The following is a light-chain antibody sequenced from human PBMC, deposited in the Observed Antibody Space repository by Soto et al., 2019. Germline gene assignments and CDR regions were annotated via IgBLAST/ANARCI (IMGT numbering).Light chain of an antibody. V-gene: IGLV1-40*01. CDR2: SNI. J-gene: IGLJ3*02. Sequence: QAVVTQPPSMSGAPGQRVTTSCTGSSSDIGAGYDVHWYQQFPGTAPKLLIYSNINRPSGVPDRFSGSKSGTSASLAITGLQAEDEADYYCQSYDSSLGGSKGVFGGGTKLTVL. CDR1: SSDIGAGYD. CDR3: QSYDSSLGGSKGV.